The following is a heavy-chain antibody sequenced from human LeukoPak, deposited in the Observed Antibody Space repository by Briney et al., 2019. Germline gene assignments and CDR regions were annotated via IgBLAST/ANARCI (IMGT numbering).Heavy chain of an antibody. CDR1: GGSFSGYY. CDR2: INHSGST. J-gene: IGHJ4*02. Sequence: PSETLSLTCAVYGGSFSGYYWSWIRQPPGKGLEWIGEINHSGSTNYNPSLKSRVTISVDTSKNQFSLKLSSVTAADTAVYYCARGRRDTTFDYWGQGTLATVSS. V-gene: IGHV4-34*01. D-gene: IGHD1-1*01. CDR3: ARGRRDTTFDY.